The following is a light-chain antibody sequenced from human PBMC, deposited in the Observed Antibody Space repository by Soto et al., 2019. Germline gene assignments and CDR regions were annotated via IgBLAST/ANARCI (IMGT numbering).Light chain of an antibody. CDR1: QVMSRY. J-gene: IGKJ1*01. V-gene: IGKV1D-8*03. Sequence: VIWMTQSPSLLSASTGDRVTISCRMTQVMSRYFAWYQQKPGKAPERLIYAASTLKSGVPSRFSGSGSGTDFTLTISSLQPEDFATYYCQQSYSSPPWTFGQGTKVDIK. CDR2: AAS. CDR3: QQSYSSPPWT.